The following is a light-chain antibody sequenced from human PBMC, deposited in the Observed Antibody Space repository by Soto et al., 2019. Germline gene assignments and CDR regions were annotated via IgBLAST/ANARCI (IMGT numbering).Light chain of an antibody. CDR3: QSYDSSLSGSV. CDR1: SSNIGAGFD. Sequence: QSVLTQPPSVSGAPGQGVTISCTGSSSNIGAGFDVHWYQQLPGSAPRRLIYGNNNRPSGVPDRFSGSKSGTSASLAITGLQAEDEADYYCQSYDSSLSGSVFGPGTKLTVL. V-gene: IGLV1-40*01. J-gene: IGLJ1*01. CDR2: GNN.